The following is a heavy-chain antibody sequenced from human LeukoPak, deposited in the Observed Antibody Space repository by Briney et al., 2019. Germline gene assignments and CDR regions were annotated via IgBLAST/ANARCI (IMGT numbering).Heavy chain of an antibody. D-gene: IGHD2-15*01. CDR2: INHSGST. V-gene: IGHV4-34*01. CDR3: AREFGYCSGGSCPHNWFDP. Sequence: PSETLSLTCAVYGGSFSGYYWSWIRQPPGKGLEWIGEINHSGSTNYNPSLKSRVTISVDTSKNQFSLKLSSVTAADTAVYYCAREFGYCSGGSCPHNWFDPWGQGTLVTVSS. CDR1: GGSFSGYY. J-gene: IGHJ5*02.